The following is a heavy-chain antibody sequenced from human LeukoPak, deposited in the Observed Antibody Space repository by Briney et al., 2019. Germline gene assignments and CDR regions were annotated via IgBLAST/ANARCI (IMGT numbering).Heavy chain of an antibody. D-gene: IGHD1-7*01. CDR1: GDTLSSYA. Sequence: SVKVSCKASGDTLSSYAISWVRQAPGQGLEWMGGIIPIFGTANYAQKFQGRVTITADKSTSTAYMELSSLRSEDTAVYYCARVHLNNWNWEYYYYMDVWGKGTTVTVSS. J-gene: IGHJ6*03. V-gene: IGHV1-69*06. CDR2: IIPIFGTA. CDR3: ARVHLNNWNWEYYYYMDV.